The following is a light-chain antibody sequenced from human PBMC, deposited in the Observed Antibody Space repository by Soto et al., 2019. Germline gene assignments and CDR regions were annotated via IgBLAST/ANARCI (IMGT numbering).Light chain of an antibody. J-gene: IGKJ5*01. CDR1: QSINIY. CDR3: QKRYRTPPIT. V-gene: IGKV1-39*01. Sequence: DIQMPQSPSSMSSFVVDIVPINCRTSQSINIYLNWYQKKVGEPPRLLIFGASNLQSGVPSRFSGSGVGTHFTLTISSLKAEDFANYYCQKRYRTPPITCGQGTRLEIK. CDR2: GAS.